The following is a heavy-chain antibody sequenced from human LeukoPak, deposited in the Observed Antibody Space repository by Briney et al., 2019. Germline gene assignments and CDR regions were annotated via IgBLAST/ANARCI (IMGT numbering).Heavy chain of an antibody. Sequence: GGSLRLSCAASGFTFSSYGMHWVRQAPGKGLEWVAFIRYDGSNKYYADSVKGRFTISRDNSKNTLYLQMNSLRAEDTAVYYCAKYGSSDYYADYWGQGTLVTVSS. D-gene: IGHD3-10*01. V-gene: IGHV3-30*02. CDR2: IRYDGSNK. CDR3: AKYGSSDYYADY. CDR1: GFTFSSYG. J-gene: IGHJ4*02.